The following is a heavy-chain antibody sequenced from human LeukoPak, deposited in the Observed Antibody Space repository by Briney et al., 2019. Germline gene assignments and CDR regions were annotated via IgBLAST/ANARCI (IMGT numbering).Heavy chain of an antibody. CDR1: GGSLSGYY. Sequence: SETLSLTCAVYGGSLSGYYWSWIRQPPGKGLEWIGEINHSGSTNYNPSLKSRVTISVDTSKNQFSLKLSSVTAADTAVYYCARGLAVYAMRRQFQHWGQGTLVTVSS. J-gene: IGHJ1*01. V-gene: IGHV4-34*01. CDR2: INHSGST. CDR3: ARGLAVYAMRRQFQH. D-gene: IGHD2-8*02.